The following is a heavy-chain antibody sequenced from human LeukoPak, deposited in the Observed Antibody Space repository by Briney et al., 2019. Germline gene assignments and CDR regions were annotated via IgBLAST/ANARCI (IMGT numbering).Heavy chain of an antibody. CDR1: GGSISSYY. CDR3: ARDLSTRGSFDY. CDR2: IYYSGST. Sequence: SETLSLTCTVSGGSISSYYWSWIRQPPGKGLEWIGYIYYSGSTNYNPSLKSRVTISVDTSKNQFSLKLSSVTAADTAVYYCARDLSTRGSFDYWGQGTLVTVSS. J-gene: IGHJ4*02. D-gene: IGHD3-16*01. V-gene: IGHV4-59*12.